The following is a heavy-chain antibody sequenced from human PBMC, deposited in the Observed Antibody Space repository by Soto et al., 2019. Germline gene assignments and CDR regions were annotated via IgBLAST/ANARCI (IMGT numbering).Heavy chain of an antibody. CDR3: ARHPPGYCSGGSCYGYWFDP. V-gene: IGHV5-51*01. D-gene: IGHD2-15*01. Sequence: PGESLKISCKGSGYSFTSYWIGWVRQMPGKGLEWMGIIYPGDSDTRYSPSFQGQVTISADKSISTAYLQWSSLKASDTAMYYCARHPPGYCSGGSCYGYWFDPWGQGTLVTVSS. CDR2: IYPGDSDT. J-gene: IGHJ5*02. CDR1: GYSFTSYW.